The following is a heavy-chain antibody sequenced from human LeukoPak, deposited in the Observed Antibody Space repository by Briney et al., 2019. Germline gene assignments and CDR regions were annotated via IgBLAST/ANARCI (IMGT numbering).Heavy chain of an antibody. D-gene: IGHD2-15*01. Sequence: GGSLRLSCAASGFTVSSNYMSWVRQAPGKGLEWVSVIYSGGSTYYADSVKGRFTISRDNSKNTLYLQMNSLRAEDTAVYYCARDGYCSGGSCYRPFDYWGQGTLVTVSS. CDR2: IYSGGST. V-gene: IGHV3-53*01. J-gene: IGHJ4*02. CDR1: GFTVSSNY. CDR3: ARDGYCSGGSCYRPFDY.